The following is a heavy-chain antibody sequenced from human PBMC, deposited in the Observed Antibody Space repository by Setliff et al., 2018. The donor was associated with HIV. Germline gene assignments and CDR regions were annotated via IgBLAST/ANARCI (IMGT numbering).Heavy chain of an antibody. Sequence: GGSLRLSCEASGFTFSTYSMNWVRQAPGKGLEWVSSISSSSRTIYYAESVKGRFTISRDNANKSLYLQMNSLRAEDTAVYYCARGEPTILVVPAAFFDYWGQGTLVTVSS. J-gene: IGHJ4*02. CDR1: GFTFSTYS. CDR2: ISSSSRTI. D-gene: IGHD2-2*01. CDR3: ARGEPTILVVPAAFFDY. V-gene: IGHV3-48*04.